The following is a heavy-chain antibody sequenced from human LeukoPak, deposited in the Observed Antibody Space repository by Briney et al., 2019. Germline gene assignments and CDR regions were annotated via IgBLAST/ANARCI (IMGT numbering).Heavy chain of an antibody. V-gene: IGHV1-2*06. J-gene: IGHJ4*02. D-gene: IGHD6-19*01. CDR3: AVSSGWLGFFDY. CDR1: GYTFTGYY. CDR2: INPNSGGT. Sequence: ASVKVSCKASGYTFTGYYMHWVRQAPGQGLEWMGRINPNSGGTNYAQKFQGRVTMTRDTSISTAYMELSRLRSDDTAVYYCAVSSGWLGFFDYWGQGTLVTVSS.